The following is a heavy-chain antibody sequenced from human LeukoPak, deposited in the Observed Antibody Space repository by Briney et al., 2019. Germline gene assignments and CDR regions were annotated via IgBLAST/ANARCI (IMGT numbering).Heavy chain of an antibody. CDR3: ARRFNYYDSSGYYEGFYFDY. CDR1: GYTFTSYG. Sequence: GASVKVSCKASGYTFTSYGISWVRQAPGQGLEWMGWISAYAQKLQGRVTMTTDTSTRTAYMELRSLRSDDTAVYYCARRFNYYDSSGYYEGFYFDYWGQGTLVTVSS. D-gene: IGHD3-22*01. V-gene: IGHV1-18*01. CDR2: ISAY. J-gene: IGHJ4*02.